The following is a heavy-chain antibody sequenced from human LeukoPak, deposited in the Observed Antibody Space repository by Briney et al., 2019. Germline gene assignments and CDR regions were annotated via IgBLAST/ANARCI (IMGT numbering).Heavy chain of an antibody. Sequence: GGSLRLSCAASGFTFSSYAMSWVRQAPGKGLEWVSAISGSGGSTYYADSVKGRFTISRDNSKNTLYLQMNSLRAEDTAVYYCAKTASRAAAGRAIMNRRRDPQAYYFDYWGQGTLVTVSS. V-gene: IGHV3-23*01. J-gene: IGHJ4*02. CDR1: GFTFSSYA. D-gene: IGHD6-13*01. CDR3: AKTASRAAAGRAIMNRRRDPQAYYFDY. CDR2: ISGSGGST.